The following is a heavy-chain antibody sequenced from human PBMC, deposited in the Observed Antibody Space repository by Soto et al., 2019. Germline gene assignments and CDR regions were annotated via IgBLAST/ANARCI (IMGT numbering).Heavy chain of an antibody. CDR1: GGSISRYY. D-gene: IGHD2-15*01. Sequence: DTLSLTCSVSGGSISRYYWSWILQPPGNGLEWIGYIYYTGSTNYNPSLKSRVTISVDTWKNRFSLNLRSVTAADTAVYYCARTVVVVVSNVPDYFDYWGQGMLVTVCS. CDR3: ARTVVVVVSNVPDYFDY. J-gene: IGHJ4*02. CDR2: IYYTGST. V-gene: IGHV4-59*08.